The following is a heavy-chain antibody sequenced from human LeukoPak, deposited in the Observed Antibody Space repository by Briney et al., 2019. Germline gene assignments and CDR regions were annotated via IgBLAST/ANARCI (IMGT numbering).Heavy chain of an antibody. CDR2: IWYDGSNK. CDR3: ARGWRTFDY. Sequence: GRSLRLSCAASGFTFSSYGMHWVRQAPGKGLEWVTVIWYDGSNKYYADSVKGRFTISRDNSKNTLYLQMNSLRAEDTAVYYCARGWRTFDYWGQGTLVTVSS. D-gene: IGHD3-3*01. V-gene: IGHV3-33*01. J-gene: IGHJ4*02. CDR1: GFTFSSYG.